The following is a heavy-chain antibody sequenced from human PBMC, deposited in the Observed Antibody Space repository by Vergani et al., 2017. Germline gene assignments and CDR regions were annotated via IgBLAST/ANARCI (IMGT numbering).Heavy chain of an antibody. D-gene: IGHD6-13*01. J-gene: IGHJ6*02. Sequence: QVQLVQSGAEVKTPGASVKVSCKASGYTFTSYGISWVRQAPGQGLEWMGWISAYNGNTNYAQKLQGRVTMTTDTSTSTAYMELRSLRSDDTAVYYCARDERYSSSWHNYYYGMDVWGQGTTVTVSS. CDR2: ISAYNGNT. CDR3: ARDERYSSSWHNYYYGMDV. V-gene: IGHV1-18*01. CDR1: GYTFTSYG.